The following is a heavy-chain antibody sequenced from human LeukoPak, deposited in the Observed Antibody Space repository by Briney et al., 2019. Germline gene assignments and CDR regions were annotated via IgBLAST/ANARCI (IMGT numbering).Heavy chain of an antibody. CDR2: INTGKGNT. D-gene: IGHD2-15*01. CDR1: GYTFTDYA. V-gene: IGHV1-3*04. J-gene: IGHJ5*02. CDR3: ASDHVVGLAPFDP. Sequence: GASVKVSCKASGYTFTDYAMHWVRQAPGERLEWMGWINTGKGNTKYSQKFQGRVTITMDTSASTAYMELSSLRSEDTAVYYCASDHVVGLAPFDPWGQGTLVTVSS.